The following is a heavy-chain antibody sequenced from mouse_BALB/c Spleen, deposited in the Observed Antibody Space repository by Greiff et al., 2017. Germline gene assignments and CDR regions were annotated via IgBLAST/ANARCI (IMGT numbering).Heavy chain of an antibody. CDR1: GYSFTGYN. J-gene: IGHJ2*01. D-gene: IGHD2-1*01. V-gene: IGHV1S135*01. Sequence: EVKLVESGPELGKPGASVKISCKASGYSFTGYNMYWVKQSHRKSLEWIGYIDPYNGGTSYNQKSKGKATLTVDKSSSTAYMHLNSLTSEDSAIYYCAVWGNYGFDYWGQGTTLTVSS. CDR2: IDPYNGGT. CDR3: AVWGNYGFDY.